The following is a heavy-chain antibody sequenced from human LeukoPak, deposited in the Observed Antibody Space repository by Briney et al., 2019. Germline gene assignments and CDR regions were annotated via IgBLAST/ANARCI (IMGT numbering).Heavy chain of an antibody. J-gene: IGHJ5*02. CDR1: GGSISSYY. Sequence: SETLSLTCTVSGGSISSYYWSWLRQPPGKGLEWIGYIYYSGSTNYNPSLKSRVTISVDTSKNQFSLKLTSVTAADTAVYFCARGGYYGSGNDFRFDPWGQGTLVTVSS. CDR3: ARGGYYGSGNDFRFDP. D-gene: IGHD3-10*01. V-gene: IGHV4-59*01. CDR2: IYYSGST.